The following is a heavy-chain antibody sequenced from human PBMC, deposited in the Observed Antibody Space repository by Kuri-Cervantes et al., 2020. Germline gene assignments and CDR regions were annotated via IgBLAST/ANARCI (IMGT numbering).Heavy chain of an antibody. CDR2: ISSSSSYI. CDR3: ARGALYYGMDI. CDR1: GGSFSGYY. J-gene: IGHJ6*02. Sequence: LSLTCAVYGGSFSGYYWSWIRQAPGKGLEWVSSISSSSSYIYYADSVKGRFTISRDNAKNSLYLQMNSLRAEDTAVYYCARGALYYGMDIWGQGTTVTVSS. V-gene: IGHV3-11*06.